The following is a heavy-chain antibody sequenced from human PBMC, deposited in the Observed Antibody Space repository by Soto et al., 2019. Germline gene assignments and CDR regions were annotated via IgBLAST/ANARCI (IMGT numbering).Heavy chain of an antibody. V-gene: IGHV1-8*01. D-gene: IGHD3-22*01. J-gene: IGHJ4*02. CDR2: MNPNSGNT. Sequence: ASVKVSGKASGYTFTSYDINCVRQATGQVLEWMGWMNPNSGNTGYAQKFQGRVTMTRNTSISTAYMELSSLRSEDTAVYYCARVTKPYYYDSSGYYLQSYYFDYWGQGTLVTVSS. CDR3: ARVTKPYYYDSSGYYLQSYYFDY. CDR1: GYTFTSYD.